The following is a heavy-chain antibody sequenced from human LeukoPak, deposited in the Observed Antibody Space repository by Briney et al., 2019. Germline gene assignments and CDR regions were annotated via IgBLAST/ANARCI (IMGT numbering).Heavy chain of an antibody. Sequence: GGSLRLSCAASGFTFSSYWMSWVRQAPGKGLEWVANIKQDGSEKYYVDSVKGRFTISRDNAKNSLYLQMNSLRAEDTAVYYCARVGRGGVVTKRNYYYYYMDVWGKGPRSPSP. V-gene: IGHV3-7*01. CDR3: ARVGRGGVVTKRNYYYYYMDV. CDR2: IKQDGSEK. D-gene: IGHD3-3*01. J-gene: IGHJ6*03. CDR1: GFTFSSYW.